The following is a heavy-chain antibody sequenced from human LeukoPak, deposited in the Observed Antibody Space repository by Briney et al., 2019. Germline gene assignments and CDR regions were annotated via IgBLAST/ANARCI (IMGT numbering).Heavy chain of an antibody. Sequence: PGGSLRLSCAASGFTVSSHYMNWVRQAPGKGLEWVSVIYSGGAIYYADSVKGRFTISRDKSKNTLYLQMNSLRAEDTAVYYCARGYDSGGYYWGQGTLVTVSS. CDR2: IYSGGAI. D-gene: IGHD3-22*01. V-gene: IGHV3-66*01. J-gene: IGHJ4*02. CDR1: GFTVSSHY. CDR3: ARGYDSGGYY.